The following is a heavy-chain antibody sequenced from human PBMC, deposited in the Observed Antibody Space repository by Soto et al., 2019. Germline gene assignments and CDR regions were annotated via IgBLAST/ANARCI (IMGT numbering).Heavy chain of an antibody. CDR1: GFTFSSYS. Sequence: EVQLVESGGGLVKPGGSLRLSCAASGFTFSSYSMNWVRQAPGKGLEWVSSISSSSSYIYYADSVKGRFTISRDNAKNSLYRQMNSLRAEDTAVYYCAREGWDSSGYYSFAYWGQGTLVTVSS. D-gene: IGHD3-22*01. V-gene: IGHV3-21*01. CDR3: AREGWDSSGYYSFAY. J-gene: IGHJ4*02. CDR2: ISSSSSYI.